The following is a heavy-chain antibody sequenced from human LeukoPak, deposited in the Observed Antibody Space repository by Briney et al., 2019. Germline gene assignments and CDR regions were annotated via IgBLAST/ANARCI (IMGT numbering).Heavy chain of an antibody. CDR3: ARDLDRSGSFDY. D-gene: IGHD3-22*01. CDR2: ISGSGGST. Sequence: GGSLRLSCAASGFTFSSYAMSWVRQAPGKGLEWVSAISGSGGSTYYADSVKGRFTISRDNSKNTLYLQMNSLRAEDTAVYYCARDLDRSGSFDYWGQGTLVTVSS. CDR1: GFTFSSYA. V-gene: IGHV3-23*01. J-gene: IGHJ4*02.